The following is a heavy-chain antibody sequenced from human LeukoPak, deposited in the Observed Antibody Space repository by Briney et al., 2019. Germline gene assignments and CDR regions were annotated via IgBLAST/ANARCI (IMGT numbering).Heavy chain of an antibody. CDR2: INHSGST. V-gene: IGHV4-34*01. CDR3: ARGSVVVTAVDY. D-gene: IGHD2-21*02. J-gene: IGHJ4*02. Sequence: PSETLSLTCAVYGGSFSGYCWSWIRQPPGKGLEWIGEINHSGSTNYNPSLKSRVTISVDTSKNQFSLKLSSVTAADTAVYYCARGSVVVTAVDYWGQGTLVTVSS. CDR1: GGSFSGYC.